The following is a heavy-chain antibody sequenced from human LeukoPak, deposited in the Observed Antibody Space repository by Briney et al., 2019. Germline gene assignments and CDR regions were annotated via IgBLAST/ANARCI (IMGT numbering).Heavy chain of an antibody. CDR1: GGSFSSDSYY. CDR3: ARDLSDSTGFLNWFDP. CDR2: ISISGTT. V-gene: IGHV4-61*02. D-gene: IGHD3-22*01. Sequence: SQTLSLTCTVSGGSFSSDSYYWSWIRQPAGKGLEWIGRISISGTTYYNPSLKSRVSISVDTSKNQFSLKLSSVTPADTALYYCARDLSDSTGFLNWFDPWGQGTLVTVSS. J-gene: IGHJ5*02.